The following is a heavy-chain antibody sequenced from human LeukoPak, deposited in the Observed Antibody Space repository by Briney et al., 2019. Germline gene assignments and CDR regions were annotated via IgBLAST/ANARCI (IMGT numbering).Heavy chain of an antibody. CDR1: GYSFTNNW. CDR3: ARQEEGSSWYYFDY. Sequence: GESLKISCKGSGYSFTNNWIAWVRQMPGKGLEWMGIINPGDSTTRYSPSFQGQVTISADKSSSTAYLQWSSLKASDTAMYYCARQEEGSSWYYFDYWGQGTLVTVSS. CDR2: INPGDSTT. J-gene: IGHJ4*02. D-gene: IGHD6-13*01. V-gene: IGHV5-51*01.